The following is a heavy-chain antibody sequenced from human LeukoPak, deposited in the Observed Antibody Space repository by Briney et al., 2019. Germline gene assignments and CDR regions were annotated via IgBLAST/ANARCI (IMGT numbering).Heavy chain of an antibody. Sequence: GGSLRLSCAASGFTFSNYGIHWVRQAPGKGLEWVAFIRYDGSIKYYADSVKGRFTISRDNSKNTLYLQMNSLRAEDTAVYYCAKGKCTNGVCRGWYYFDYWGQGTLVTVSS. CDR1: GFTFSNYG. CDR3: AKGKCTNGVCRGWYYFDY. V-gene: IGHV3-30*02. D-gene: IGHD2-8*01. CDR2: IRYDGSIK. J-gene: IGHJ4*02.